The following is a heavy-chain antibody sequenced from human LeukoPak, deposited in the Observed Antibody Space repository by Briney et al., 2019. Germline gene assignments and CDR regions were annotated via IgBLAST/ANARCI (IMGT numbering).Heavy chain of an antibody. V-gene: IGHV4-61*02. CDR3: ARVVGYYGSGSPFDY. CDR1: GGSISSGSYY. J-gene: IGHJ4*02. CDR2: IYTSGST. Sequence: SETLSLTCTVSGGSISSGSYYWSWIRQPAGKGLEWIGRIYTSGSTNYNPSLKSRVTISVDTSKKQFSLKLSSVTAADTAVYYCARVVGYYGSGSPFDYWGQGTLVTVSS. D-gene: IGHD3-10*01.